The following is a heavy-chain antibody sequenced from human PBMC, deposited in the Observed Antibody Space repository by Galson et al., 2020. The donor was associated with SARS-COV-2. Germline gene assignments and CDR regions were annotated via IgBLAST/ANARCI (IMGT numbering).Heavy chain of an antibody. D-gene: IGHD6-19*01. J-gene: IGHJ4*02. V-gene: IGHV1-69*06. Sequence: ASVKVSCKASGGTFSNYAISWVRQAPGQGLEWMGRIIPVFGTTNYAQNFQGRVTITADKSTSTAYMELSSLRSEDTAVYYCAARIAVASNHFDYWGQGTLVTVSS. CDR1: GGTFSNYA. CDR2: IIPVFGTT. CDR3: AARIAVASNHFDY.